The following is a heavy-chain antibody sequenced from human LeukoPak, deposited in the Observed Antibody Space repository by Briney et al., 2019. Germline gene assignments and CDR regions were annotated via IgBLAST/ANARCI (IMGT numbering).Heavy chain of an antibody. CDR1: GYTFTSYG. Sequence: ASVKVSCKASGYTFTSYGISWVRQAPGQGLEWMGWISAYNGNTNYAQKLQGRVTMTTDTSTSTAYMELRSLRSDDTAVYYCARGLITIFGVAPFDPWGQGTLVTVSS. J-gene: IGHJ5*02. CDR2: ISAYNGNT. CDR3: ARGLITIFGVAPFDP. V-gene: IGHV1-18*01. D-gene: IGHD3-3*01.